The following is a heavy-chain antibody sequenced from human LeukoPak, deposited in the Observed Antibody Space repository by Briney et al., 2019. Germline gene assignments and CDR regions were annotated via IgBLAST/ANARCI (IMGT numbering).Heavy chain of an antibody. Sequence: GESLNISGKCFGYSFIGYWIGWVRQMPGKGLEWMGIIYPGDSDTRYSASFQGQVTISADTSNSTAYRQWSSLKASDTGMYYCARRAVAGYFDYWGQGTLVTVSS. V-gene: IGHV5-51*01. CDR3: ARRAVAGYFDY. CDR2: IYPGDSDT. J-gene: IGHJ4*02. D-gene: IGHD6-19*01. CDR1: GYSFIGYW.